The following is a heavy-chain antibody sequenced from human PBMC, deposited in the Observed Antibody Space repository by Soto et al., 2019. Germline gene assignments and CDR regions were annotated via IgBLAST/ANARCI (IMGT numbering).Heavy chain of an antibody. D-gene: IGHD3-22*01. Sequence: SETLSLTCTVSGGSISSYYWSWIRQPPGKGLEWIGYIYYSGSTNYNPSLKSRVNISVDTSKNQFSLKLSSVTAADTAVYYCARDLPPSYDSSGYSVFDIWGQGTMVT. CDR3: ARDLPPSYDSSGYSVFDI. J-gene: IGHJ3*02. V-gene: IGHV4-59*01. CDR1: GGSISSYY. CDR2: IYYSGST.